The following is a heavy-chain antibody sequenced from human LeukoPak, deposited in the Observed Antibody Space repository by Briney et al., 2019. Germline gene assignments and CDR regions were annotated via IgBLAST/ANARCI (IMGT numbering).Heavy chain of an antibody. Sequence: GASVKVSCKASGSSFTNFGINWVRQAPGQGLEWMGWISPNSGNTNYAQNLQGRVTMTTDTSTSTAYMELRSLTSDDTAFYYCARDYTYWGQGTLVTVSS. J-gene: IGHJ4*02. V-gene: IGHV1-18*01. CDR2: ISPNSGNT. CDR1: GSSFTNFG. D-gene: IGHD3-16*01. CDR3: ARDYTY.